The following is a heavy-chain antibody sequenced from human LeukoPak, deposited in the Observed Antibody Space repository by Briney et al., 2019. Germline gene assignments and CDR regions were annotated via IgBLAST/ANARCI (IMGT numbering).Heavy chain of an antibody. D-gene: IGHD4-17*01. CDR1: GFTFSNAW. Sequence: GGSLRLSCAASGFTFSNAWMSWVRQAPGKGLEWVDRIKSKTDGGTTDYAAPVKGRFTISRDDSKNTLYLQMNSLKTEDTAVYYCSYGDYVNWSDPWGQGTLVTVSS. J-gene: IGHJ5*02. CDR3: SYGDYVNWSDP. CDR2: IKSKTDGGTT. V-gene: IGHV3-15*01.